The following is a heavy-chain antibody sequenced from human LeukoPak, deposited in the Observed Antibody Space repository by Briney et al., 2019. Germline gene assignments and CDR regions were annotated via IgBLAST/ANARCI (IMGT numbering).Heavy chain of an antibody. CDR3: ARAPGYCSSTSCYARGASFGGWFDP. Sequence: GASVKVSCKASGGTFSSYAISWVRQAPGQGLEWMGGIIPIFGTANYAQKFQGRVTITADESTSTAYMELSSLRSEGTAVYYCARAPGYCSSTSCYARGASFGGWFDPWGQGTLVTVSS. J-gene: IGHJ5*02. CDR1: GGTFSSYA. D-gene: IGHD2-2*01. CDR2: IIPIFGTA. V-gene: IGHV1-69*13.